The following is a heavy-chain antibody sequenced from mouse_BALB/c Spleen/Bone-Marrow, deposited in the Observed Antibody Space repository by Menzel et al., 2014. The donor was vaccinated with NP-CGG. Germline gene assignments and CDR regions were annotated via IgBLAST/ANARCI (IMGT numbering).Heavy chain of an antibody. Sequence: QVQLQQSGAELAKPGASVKMSCKASGYTFTSYWMHWVKQRPGQGLEWIGYINPSTGYIAYNQNLKDKATLTADKSSSTAYMQLSSLTSEDSAVYYCARGNYDAYFDYWGQGTTLAVSS. D-gene: IGHD2-4*01. CDR1: GYTFTSYW. CDR3: ARGNYDAYFDY. J-gene: IGHJ2*01. V-gene: IGHV1-7*01. CDR2: INPSTGYI.